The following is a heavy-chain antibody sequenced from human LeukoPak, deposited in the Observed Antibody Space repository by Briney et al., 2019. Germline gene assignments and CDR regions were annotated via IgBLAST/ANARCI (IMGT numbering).Heavy chain of an antibody. CDR3: ARGYYYDTTGYYYVGRPGD. D-gene: IGHD3-22*01. Sequence: ASVKVSCKASGYTFTGYYMHWVRQAPGQGLEWMGWIDPNSGGTNYAQKFQGRVTMTRDTSISTAYMELSSLRSDDTAVYYCARGYYYDTTGYYYVGRPGDWGQGTLVTVSS. V-gene: IGHV1-2*02. CDR1: GYTFTGYY. J-gene: IGHJ4*02. CDR2: IDPNSGGT.